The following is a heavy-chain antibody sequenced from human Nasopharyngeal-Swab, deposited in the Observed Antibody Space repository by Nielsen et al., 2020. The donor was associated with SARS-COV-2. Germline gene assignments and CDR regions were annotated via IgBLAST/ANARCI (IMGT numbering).Heavy chain of an antibody. V-gene: IGHV3-33*01. J-gene: IGHJ4*02. D-gene: IGHD3-22*01. CDR1: GFTFSSYG. CDR2: IWYDGSNK. CDR3: ARDPGFGYYYDSSGYYDY. Sequence: GESLRLSCAASGFTFSSYGMHWVRQAPGKGLERVAVIWYDGSNKYYVDSVKGRFTISRDNAKNSLYLQMNSLRAEDTAVYYCARDPGFGYYYDSSGYYDYWGQGTLVTVSS.